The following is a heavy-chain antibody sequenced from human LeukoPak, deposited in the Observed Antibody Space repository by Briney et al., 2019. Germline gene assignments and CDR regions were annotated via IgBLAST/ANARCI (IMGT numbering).Heavy chain of an antibody. CDR3: ARGERYCSGASCYDDSFDI. J-gene: IGHJ3*02. V-gene: IGHV1-8*01. CDR2: INPNSRNT. D-gene: IGHD2-15*01. CDR1: GYTFSNFD. Sequence: ASVKVSCKASGYTFSNFDINWVRQATGQGLEWMGWINPNSRNTGYAPKFQGRVTMTRDSSIRTAYMELSSLRSDDTAVYYCARGERYCSGASCYDDSFDIWGQGTMVTVSS.